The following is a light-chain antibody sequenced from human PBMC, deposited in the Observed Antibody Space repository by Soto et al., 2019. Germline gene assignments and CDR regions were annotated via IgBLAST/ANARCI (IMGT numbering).Light chain of an antibody. J-gene: IGKJ5*01. Sequence: EIVLTQSPGTLSLSPGDRATLCCRASQSISSNFLAWYQQKPGQAPRLFIYDASNRATGIPARFSGSGSGTDFTLTISSLEPEDFAVYYCQQRSKWPITFGQGTRLEIK. CDR2: DAS. V-gene: IGKV3D-20*02. CDR3: QQRSKWPIT. CDR1: QSISSNF.